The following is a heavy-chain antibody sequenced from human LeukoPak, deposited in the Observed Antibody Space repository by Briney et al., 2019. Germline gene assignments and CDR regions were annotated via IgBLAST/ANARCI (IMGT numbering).Heavy chain of an antibody. Sequence: PGGSLRLSCAASGFTFSIYEMNWVRQAPGKGLEWVSYISSSGSTMYYAHSVKGRFTISRDNAKHSLYLQMNSLRAEDTAVYYCARDSSGRNWFDPWGQGTLVTVSS. CDR2: ISSSGSTM. D-gene: IGHD3-22*01. CDR1: GFTFSIYE. CDR3: ARDSSGRNWFDP. J-gene: IGHJ5*02. V-gene: IGHV3-48*03.